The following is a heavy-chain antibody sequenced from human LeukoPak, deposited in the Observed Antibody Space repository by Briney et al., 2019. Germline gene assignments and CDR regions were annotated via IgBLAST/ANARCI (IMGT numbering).Heavy chain of an antibody. D-gene: IGHD3-16*01. V-gene: IGHV3-53*01. J-gene: IGHJ4*02. Sequence: GGSLRLSCAASGFSFSSYWMSWVRQAPGKGLEWVSIIYSAGATHYADSVRGRFTISRDNSKNTVCLQMNSLRAEDTAVYYCASGGLGARKFYSDPFHYWGQGTLVTVSS. CDR1: GFSFSSYW. CDR2: IYSAGAT. CDR3: ASGGLGARKFYSDPFHY.